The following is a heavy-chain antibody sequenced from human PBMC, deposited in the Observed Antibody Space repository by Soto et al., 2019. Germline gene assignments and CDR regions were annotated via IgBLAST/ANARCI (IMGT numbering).Heavy chain of an antibody. J-gene: IGHJ6*02. CDR1: GFTFEDYP. CDR3: ARENYANLNFFYGLDG. D-gene: IGHD3-16*01. Sequence: QLVESGGGLVQPGGSLRLSCVTSGFTFEDYPMHWVRQAPGKGLEWVSGFGWNSGSIGYAGSVKGRFTISRDNAKNSLYLQMDSLRPEDTATYYCARENYANLNFFYGLDGWGQGTTVTVSS. CDR2: FGWNSGSI. V-gene: IGHV3-9*01.